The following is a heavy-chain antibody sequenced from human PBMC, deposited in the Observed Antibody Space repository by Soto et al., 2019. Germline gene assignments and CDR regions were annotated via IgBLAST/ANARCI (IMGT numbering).Heavy chain of an antibody. CDR2: IYYSGST. CDR1: GGSISSYY. J-gene: IGHJ6*03. CDR3: ARVNYDGVSGYHSRYYYMYV. D-gene: IGHD3-22*01. Sequence: SETLSLTCTVSGGSISSYYWSWIRQPPGKGLEWIGYIYYSGSTNYNPSLKSRVTISVDTSKNQFSLKLSSVTAADTAVYYCARVNYDGVSGYHSRYYYMYVWGKGTTVTVSS. V-gene: IGHV4-59*01.